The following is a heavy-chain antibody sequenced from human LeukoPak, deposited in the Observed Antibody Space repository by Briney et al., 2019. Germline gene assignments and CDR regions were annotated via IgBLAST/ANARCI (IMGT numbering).Heavy chain of an antibody. J-gene: IGHJ4*02. CDR3: ARGGYSGYDSDFDY. V-gene: IGHV3-23*01. CDR2: ISGSGGST. D-gene: IGHD5-12*01. Sequence: PGGSLRLSCSGSGFTFNSYAVSWVRQAPGKGLEWVSEISGSGGSTFYADSVKGRFTISRDNAKNSLYLQMNSLRDEDTAVYYCARGGYSGYDSDFDYWGQGTLATVSS. CDR1: GFTFNSYA.